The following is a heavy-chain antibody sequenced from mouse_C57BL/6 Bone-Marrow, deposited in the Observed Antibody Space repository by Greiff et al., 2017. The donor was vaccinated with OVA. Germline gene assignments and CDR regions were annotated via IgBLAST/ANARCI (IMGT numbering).Heavy chain of an antibody. Sequence: EVQLVESGPELVKPGASVKMSCKASGYTFTDYNMHWVKQSHGKSLEWIGYINPNNGGTSYNQKFKGKATLTVNKSSSTAYMELRSLTSEDSAVYYCARQIYYYGSSYGWYFDVWGTGTTVTVSS. J-gene: IGHJ1*03. D-gene: IGHD1-1*01. CDR3: ARQIYYYGSSYGWYFDV. CDR2: INPNNGGT. CDR1: GYTFTDYN. V-gene: IGHV1-22*01.